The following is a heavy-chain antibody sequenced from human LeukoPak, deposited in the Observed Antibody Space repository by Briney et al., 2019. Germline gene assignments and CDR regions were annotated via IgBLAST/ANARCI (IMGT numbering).Heavy chain of an antibody. CDR3: ARGRWIDC. CDR2: IWGDGNRQ. Sequence: QPGGSLRLSCAASAFTFGNYDIHWVRQTPGKGLEWVAGIWGDGNRQYYTESVRGRFTISRDSSRNAAYLEMSSLRVDDTAIYYCARGRWIDCWGQGALVTVSS. V-gene: IGHV3-33*01. J-gene: IGHJ4*02. CDR1: AFTFGNYD. D-gene: IGHD4-23*01.